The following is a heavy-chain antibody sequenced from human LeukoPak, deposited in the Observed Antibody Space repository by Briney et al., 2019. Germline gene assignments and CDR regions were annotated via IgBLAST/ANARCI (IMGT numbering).Heavy chain of an antibody. CDR3: ARRRDGYNYYAFDI. J-gene: IGHJ3*02. CDR2: IYTSGNT. V-gene: IGHV4-61*09. Sequence: SEILSLTCTVSGGSISSGSYCWSWIRQPAGKGLEWIGHIYTSGNTNYNPSLKSRVTISVDTSKNQFSLKLSSVTAADTAVYYCARRRDGYNYYAFDIWGQGTMVTVSS. D-gene: IGHD5-24*01. CDR1: GGSISSGSYC.